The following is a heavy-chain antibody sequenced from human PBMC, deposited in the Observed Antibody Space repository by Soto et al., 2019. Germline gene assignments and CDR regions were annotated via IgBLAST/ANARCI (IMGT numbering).Heavy chain of an antibody. D-gene: IGHD5-12*01. CDR3: ARGPSGAYDKSWFDP. V-gene: IGHV3-74*01. CDR1: GLPFSIYW. J-gene: IGHJ5*02. CDR2: INSDGSST. Sequence: GGSLRLSCAASGLPFSIYWMHLVRQSPGKGLVWVSHINSDGSSTNDADFVKGRFTISRDNYQNILYLQMHSLRVEDTAVYYCARGPSGAYDKSWFDPWGQGTLVTVSS.